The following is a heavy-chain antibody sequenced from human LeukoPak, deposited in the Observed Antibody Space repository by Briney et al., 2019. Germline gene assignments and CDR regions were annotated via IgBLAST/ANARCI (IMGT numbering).Heavy chain of an antibody. CDR3: ARRRGCSSTSCYGPFDY. J-gene: IGHJ4*02. D-gene: IGHD2-2*01. CDR2: INPSGDPT. V-gene: IGHV1-46*01. CDR1: GYTFTSYY. Sequence: ASVKVSCKASGYTFTSYYMHWVRQAPGQGLEWVGIINPSGDPTTYAQKFQGRVTMTSDMSTSTVYMELSSLRSEDTAVYYCARRRGCSSTSCYGPFDYWGQGTLVTVSS.